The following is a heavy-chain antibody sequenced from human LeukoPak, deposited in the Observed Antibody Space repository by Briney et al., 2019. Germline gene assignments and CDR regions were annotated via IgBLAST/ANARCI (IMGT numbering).Heavy chain of an antibody. CDR2: VSAYNGDT. J-gene: IGHJ5*02. CDR3: ARGILADDIMTGP. V-gene: IGHV1-18*01. Sequence: ASVNVSCKTSGYTFSSYGITWVRQAPGQGLEWMGWVSAYNGDTKYAQKLQDRVTMTTDTSTTTAYMELRSLRSDDTAVYYCARGILADDIMTGPWGQGTRVTVSS. D-gene: IGHD3-9*01. CDR1: GYTFSSYG.